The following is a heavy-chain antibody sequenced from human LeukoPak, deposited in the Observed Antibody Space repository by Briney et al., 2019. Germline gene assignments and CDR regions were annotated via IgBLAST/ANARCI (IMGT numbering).Heavy chain of an antibody. V-gene: IGHV1-18*04. CDR3: ARGFYGSGKGNWFDP. Sequence: ASVKVSCKASGYAFTSYYMHWVRHAPGQGLEWMGWISAYNGNTNYAQKLQGRVTMTTDTSTSTAYMELRSLRSDDTAVYYCARGFYGSGKGNWFDPWGQGTLVTVSS. CDR1: GYAFTSYY. CDR2: ISAYNGNT. J-gene: IGHJ5*02. D-gene: IGHD3-10*01.